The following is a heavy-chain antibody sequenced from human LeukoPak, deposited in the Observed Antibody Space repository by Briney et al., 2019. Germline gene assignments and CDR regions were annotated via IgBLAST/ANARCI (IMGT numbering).Heavy chain of an antibody. V-gene: IGHV3-23*01. J-gene: IGHJ5*02. CDR2: IRGSGGST. CDR3: AKCSKWLRNNWFDP. CDR1: GFTFSSYA. Sequence: GGSLRLSCAASGFTFSSYAMSWVRQAPGKGLEWVSAIRGSGGSTYYADSVKGRFTISRDNSKNTLYLQMNSLRAEDTAVYYCAKCSKWLRNNWFDPWGQGTLVTVSS. D-gene: IGHD5-12*01.